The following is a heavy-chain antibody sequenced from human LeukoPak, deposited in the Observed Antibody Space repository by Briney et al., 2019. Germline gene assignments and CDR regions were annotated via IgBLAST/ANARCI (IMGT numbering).Heavy chain of an antibody. D-gene: IGHD3-10*01. CDR3: ARDLHYYGSGSYSGGNWFDP. J-gene: IGHJ5*02. V-gene: IGHV3-7*03. Sequence: GGSLRLSCAASGFSFSSYWMSWVRQAPGRRLEWVANIKEDGSEKYYVDSVKGRFTISRDNAKKSLYLQMNSLRAEDTAVYYCARDLHYYGSGSYSGGNWFDPWGQGTLVTVSS. CDR1: GFSFSSYW. CDR2: IKEDGSEK.